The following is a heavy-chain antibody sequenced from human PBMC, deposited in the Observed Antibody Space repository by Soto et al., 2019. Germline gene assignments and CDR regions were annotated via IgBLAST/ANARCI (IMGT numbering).Heavy chain of an antibody. J-gene: IGHJ3*02. CDR3: AKDTDSSGYYFRDAFDI. CDR1: GFTFDDYT. V-gene: IGHV3-43*01. Sequence: EVQLVESGGVVVQPGGSLRLSCAASGFTFDDYTMHWVRQAPGKGLEWVSLISWDGGSTYYADSVKGRFTISRDNSKNSLYLQMNSLRTEDTALYYCAKDTDSSGYYFRDAFDIWGQGTMVTVSS. D-gene: IGHD3-22*01. CDR2: ISWDGGST.